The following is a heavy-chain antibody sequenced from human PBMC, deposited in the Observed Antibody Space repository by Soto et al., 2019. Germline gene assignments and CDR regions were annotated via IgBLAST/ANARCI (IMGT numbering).Heavy chain of an antibody. J-gene: IGHJ4*02. D-gene: IGHD3-22*01. CDR2: IYPGDSDT. CDR1: GYSFTSYW. V-gene: IGHV5-51*01. CDR3: ARQWNYYDTSGLRY. Sequence: GESLRLSCKGSGYSFTSYWIGLVRQMPGKGLEWMGIIYPGDSDTRYSPSFQGQVTISADKSISTAYLQWSSLKASDTAMYYCARQWNYYDTSGLRYWCQGILLTISS.